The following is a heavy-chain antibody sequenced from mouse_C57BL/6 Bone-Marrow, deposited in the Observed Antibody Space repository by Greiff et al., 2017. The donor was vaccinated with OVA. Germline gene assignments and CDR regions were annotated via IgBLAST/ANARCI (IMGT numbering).Heavy chain of an antibody. J-gene: IGHJ4*01. D-gene: IGHD1-3*01. CDR3: ARPNYWYAMDY. Sequence: VQLKESGPGLVKPSQSLSLTCSVTGYSITSGYYWNWIRQFPGNKLEWMGYISYDGSNNYNPSLKNRISITRDTSKNQFFLKLNSVTTEDTATYYCARPNYWYAMDYWGQGTSVTVSS. CDR1: GYSITSGYY. V-gene: IGHV3-6*01. CDR2: ISYDGSN.